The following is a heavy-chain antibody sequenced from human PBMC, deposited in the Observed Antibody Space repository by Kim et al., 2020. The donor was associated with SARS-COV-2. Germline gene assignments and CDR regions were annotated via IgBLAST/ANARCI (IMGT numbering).Heavy chain of an antibody. V-gene: IGHV3-23*01. CDR3: AKEVVRGRDWFDP. Sequence: YAGCGKGRFTISRDNSKNKLYLQMNRLRGEDTAVYYCAKEVVRGRDWFDPWGQGTLVTVSS. J-gene: IGHJ5*02. D-gene: IGHD3-10*01.